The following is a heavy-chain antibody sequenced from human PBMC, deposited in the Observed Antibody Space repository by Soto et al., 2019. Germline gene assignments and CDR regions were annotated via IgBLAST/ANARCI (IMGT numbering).Heavy chain of an antibody. V-gene: IGHV3-11*01. CDR3: VRERAGTRDFPHKTCDL. Sequence: QVQLVESGGGLVKPGGSLRLSYAASGFSFSVYYMAWVRQAKGSGLEWISSIVRNGDSVYYADSVKGLFTISRDYAKSSLYLQMDSLRDEDTAVYYCVRERAGTRDFPHKTCDLWGKGTNVTVAS. D-gene: IGHD6-19*01. J-gene: IGHJ3*01. CDR2: IVRNGDSV. CDR1: GFSFSVYY.